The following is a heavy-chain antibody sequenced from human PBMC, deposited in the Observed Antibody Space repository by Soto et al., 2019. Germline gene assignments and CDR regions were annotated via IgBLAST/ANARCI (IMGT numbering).Heavy chain of an antibody. CDR1: GFTFTSSA. V-gene: IGHV1-58*02. Sequence: SVKVSCKASGFTFTSSAMQWVRQARGQRLEWIGWIVVGSGNTNYAQKFQERVTITRDMSTSTAYMELSSLRSEDTAVYYCAKSYYGDYDHRLLFDNWGQGTLVTVSS. CDR2: IVVGSGNT. CDR3: AKSYYGDYDHRLLFDN. D-gene: IGHD4-17*01. J-gene: IGHJ4*02.